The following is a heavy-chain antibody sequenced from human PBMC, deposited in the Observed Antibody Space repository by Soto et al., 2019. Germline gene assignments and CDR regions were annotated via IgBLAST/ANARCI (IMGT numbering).Heavy chain of an antibody. CDR1: GFTFSSYS. V-gene: IGHV3-21*01. CDR3: ARNILADIVATIYGFDP. Sequence: SLRLSCAASGFTFSSYSMNWVRQAPGKGLEWVSSISSSSSYIYYADSVKGRFTISRDNAKNSLYLQMNSLRAEDTAVYYCARNILADIVATIYGFDPWGQGTLVTVSS. J-gene: IGHJ5*02. D-gene: IGHD5-12*01. CDR2: ISSSSSYI.